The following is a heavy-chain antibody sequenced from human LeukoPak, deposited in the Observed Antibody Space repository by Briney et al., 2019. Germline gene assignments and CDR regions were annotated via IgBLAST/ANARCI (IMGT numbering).Heavy chain of an antibody. D-gene: IGHD3-10*01. J-gene: IGHJ4*02. V-gene: IGHV3-30*18. CDR3: AKDRNYGSGSYYPTDLDY. CDR1: GFTFSSYG. CDR2: ISYDGSNK. Sequence: GGSLRLSCAASGFTFSSYGMHWVRQAPGKGLEWVAVISYDGSNKYYADSVKGRFTISRDNSKNTLYLQMNSLRAEDTAVYYWAKDRNYGSGSYYPTDLDYWGQGTLVTVSS.